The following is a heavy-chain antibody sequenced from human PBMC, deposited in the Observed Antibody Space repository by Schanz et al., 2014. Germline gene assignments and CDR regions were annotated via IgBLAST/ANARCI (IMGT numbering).Heavy chain of an antibody. CDR1: GFNFNTYA. CDR2: LTEGGGGT. J-gene: IGHJ4*02. Sequence: DVQLLESGGGLVQPGESLRLSCAASGFNFNTYAMSWVRQAPGKGLEWVSGLTEGGGGTYYTDAVKGRFTISRDSSKNTLYLQMNSLRADDTAVYYCAKHVRSLTGNDYWGQGTLVTVSS. V-gene: IGHV3-23*01. CDR3: AKHVRSLTGNDY. D-gene: IGHD3-9*01.